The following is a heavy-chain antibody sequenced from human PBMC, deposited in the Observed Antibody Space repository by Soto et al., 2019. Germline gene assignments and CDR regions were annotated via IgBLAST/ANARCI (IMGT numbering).Heavy chain of an antibody. J-gene: IGHJ6*02. CDR1: GYTFTSYD. V-gene: IGHV1-8*01. Sequence: QVQLVQSGAEVKKPGASVKVSCKASGYTFTSYDINWVRQATGQGLEWMGWMNPNSGNTGYAQKFQGRVTMTRNTPLSTAYMGLSSLRSEDTAVYDCARRGVSSSSTFRYHSSGRDVWGPGTTVTVSS. CDR2: MNPNSGNT. CDR3: ARRGVSSSSTFRYHSSGRDV. D-gene: IGHD6-6*01.